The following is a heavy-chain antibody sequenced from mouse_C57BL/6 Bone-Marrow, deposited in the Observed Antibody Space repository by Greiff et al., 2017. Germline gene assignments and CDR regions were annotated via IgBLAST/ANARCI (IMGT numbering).Heavy chain of an antibody. J-gene: IGHJ4*01. CDR2: ISSGGSYT. Sequence: EVQRVESGGDLVKPGGSLKLSCAASGFTFSSYGMSWVRQTPDKRLEWVATISSGGSYTYYPDSVKGRFTISRDNAKNTLYLQMSSLKSEDTAMYYCAIYYYGSRSYAMDYWGQGTSVTVSS. CDR1: GFTFSSYG. D-gene: IGHD1-1*01. CDR3: AIYYYGSRSYAMDY. V-gene: IGHV5-6*01.